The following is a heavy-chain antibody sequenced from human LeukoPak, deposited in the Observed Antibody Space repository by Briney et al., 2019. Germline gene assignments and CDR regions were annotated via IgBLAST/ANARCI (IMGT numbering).Heavy chain of an antibody. J-gene: IGHJ6*03. Sequence: ASVKVSCKASGYTFTSYDINWVRQATGQGLEWMGWMNPNSGNTGYAQKFQGRVTMTRNTSISTAYMELSSLRSEDTAVYYCARGLRWPKHSTHYYYMDVWGKGTTVTVSS. CDR1: GYTFTSYD. V-gene: IGHV1-8*01. CDR3: ARGLRWPKHSTHYYYMDV. D-gene: IGHD2-21*01. CDR2: MNPNSGNT.